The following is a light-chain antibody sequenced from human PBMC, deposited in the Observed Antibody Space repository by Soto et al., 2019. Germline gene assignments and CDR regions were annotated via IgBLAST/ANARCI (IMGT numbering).Light chain of an antibody. CDR2: EGS. CDR1: SSDVGSYDL. V-gene: IGLV2-23*01. CDR3: CSYAGSSPLA. Sequence: QSALTQPASVSGSPGQSITISCTGTSSDVGSYDLVSWYQRHPGKAPKLMIYEGSKRPSGVSNRFSGSKSDNTASLTISGLQAEDEADYYCCSYAGSSPLAFGGGTKLTVL. J-gene: IGLJ2*01.